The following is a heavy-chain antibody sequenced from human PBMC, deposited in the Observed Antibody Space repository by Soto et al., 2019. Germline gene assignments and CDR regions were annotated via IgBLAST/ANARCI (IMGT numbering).Heavy chain of an antibody. D-gene: IGHD4-17*01. Sequence: TSETLSLTCAVYGGSFSGYYWSWIRQPPGKGLEWIGEINHSGSTNYNPSLKSRVTISVDTSKNQFSLKLSSVTAADTAVYYCAVRSDNWFDPWGQGTLVTVSS. CDR3: AVRSDNWFDP. J-gene: IGHJ5*02. V-gene: IGHV4-34*01. CDR1: GGSFSGYY. CDR2: INHSGST.